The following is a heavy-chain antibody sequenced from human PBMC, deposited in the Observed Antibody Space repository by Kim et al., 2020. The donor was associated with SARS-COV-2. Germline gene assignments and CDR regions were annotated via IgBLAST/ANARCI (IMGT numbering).Heavy chain of an antibody. CDR3: ATDSGSYRYYGMDV. J-gene: IGHJ6*02. D-gene: IGHD1-26*01. Sequence: AQKFQGRVTLTEDTSTDTAYMELSSLRSEDTAVYYCATDSGSYRYYGMDVWGQGTTVTVSS. V-gene: IGHV1-24*01.